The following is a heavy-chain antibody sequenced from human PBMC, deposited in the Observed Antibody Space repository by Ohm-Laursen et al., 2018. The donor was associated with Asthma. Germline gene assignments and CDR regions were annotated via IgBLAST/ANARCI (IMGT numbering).Heavy chain of an antibody. V-gene: IGHV3-30-3*01. CDR2: ISHDGYTQ. CDR3: AREVADSDSIDY. Sequence: SLRLSCTASGFTLSSYTVHWVRQAPGKGLEWATVISHDGYTQHYADSVRGRFSISRDNSKNTVYLQMNSLRAEDTAVYYCAREVADSDSIDYWGQGTLVTVSS. D-gene: IGHD4-11*01. CDR1: GFTLSSYT. J-gene: IGHJ4*02.